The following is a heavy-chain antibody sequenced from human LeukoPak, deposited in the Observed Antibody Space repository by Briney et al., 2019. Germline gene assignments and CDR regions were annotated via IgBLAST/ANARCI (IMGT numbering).Heavy chain of an antibody. V-gene: IGHV4-61*08. CDR2: NYSTGST. D-gene: IGHD1-26*01. CDR1: GGSVGRGGHL. CDR3: ARTKSQSGSYGYYFDS. Sequence: SETLSLTCAVSGGSVGRGGHLGSWIRQPPGKGLVWIGYNYSTGSTNYNPSLKSRITMSIDTSKNQFSLKLSSVIAADTAVYYCARTKSQSGSYGYYFDSWGQGTLVTVSS. J-gene: IGHJ4*02.